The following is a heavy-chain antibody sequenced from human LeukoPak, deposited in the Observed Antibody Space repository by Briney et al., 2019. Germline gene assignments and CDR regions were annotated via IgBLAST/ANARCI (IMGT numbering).Heavy chain of an antibody. CDR1: GGSISSHY. CDR2: IYYSGST. J-gene: IGHJ6*03. D-gene: IGHD3-10*01. CDR3: ASGQFGQNYYYYMDV. Sequence: SETLSLTCTVSGGSISSHYWSWIRQPPGKGLEWIGYIYYSGSTNYNPSLKSRVTISVDTSKNQFSLKLSSVTAADTAVYYCASGQFGQNYYYYMDVWGKGTTVTISS. V-gene: IGHV4-59*11.